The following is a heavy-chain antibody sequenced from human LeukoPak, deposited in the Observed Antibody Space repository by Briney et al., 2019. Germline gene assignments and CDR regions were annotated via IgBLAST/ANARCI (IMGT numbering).Heavy chain of an antibody. CDR1: GFTFINYG. V-gene: IGHV3-23*01. CDR2: ISGGGGTT. J-gene: IGHJ4*02. CDR3: AKGRDGYISH. Sequence: PGGSLRLSCAASGFTFINYGMTWVRQAPGKGLEWVSVISGGGGTTHYADSVKGRFTISRDNSKNTLYLQMNSLRAEDTAVYYCAKGRDGYISHWGQGTLVTVSS. D-gene: IGHD5-24*01.